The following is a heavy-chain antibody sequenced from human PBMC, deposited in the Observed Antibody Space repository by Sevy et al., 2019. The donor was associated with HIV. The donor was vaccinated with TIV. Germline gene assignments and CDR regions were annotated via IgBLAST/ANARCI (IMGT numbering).Heavy chain of an antibody. D-gene: IGHD6-13*01. J-gene: IGHJ6*02. V-gene: IGHV3-13*01. CDR1: GFTFSSYD. CDR3: ARVRAAAGTDV. CDR2: IGTAGDT. Sequence: GGSLRLSCAASGFTFSSYDMHWVRQATGKGLEWVSGIGTAGDTYYLGSVKGRFTISRDNAKNSLYLQMNSLRAGDTAVYYCARVRAAAGTDVWGQGTTVTVSS.